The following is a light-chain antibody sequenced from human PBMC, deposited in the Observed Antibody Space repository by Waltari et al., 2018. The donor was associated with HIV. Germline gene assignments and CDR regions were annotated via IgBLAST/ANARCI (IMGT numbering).Light chain of an antibody. J-gene: IGKJ4*01. V-gene: IGKV1-13*02. CDR3: QHSNTYPWT. CDR1: QGIGTV. Sequence: AFQLPQSPSSLSASVGDGVTIPCRASQGIGTVLDWYQQKPGKAPKLLIFAASNLQSGVPSRFSGRGSGTDFTLTISSLQPEDFATYYCQHSNTYPWTFGGGTKVEIK. CDR2: AAS.